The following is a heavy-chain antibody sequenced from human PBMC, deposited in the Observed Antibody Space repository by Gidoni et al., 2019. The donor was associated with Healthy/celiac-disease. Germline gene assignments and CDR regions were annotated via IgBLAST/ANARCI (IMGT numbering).Heavy chain of an antibody. CDR3: ARVRTSGSYVVADAFDI. V-gene: IGHV3-66*01. CDR1: GFTVSSNY. J-gene: IGHJ3*02. CDR2: IYSGGST. D-gene: IGHD1-26*01. Sequence: EVQLVESGGGLVQPGGSLRLSCAASGFTVSSNYMSWVRQAPGKGLEWVSVIYSGGSTYYADSVKGRFTISRDNSKNTLYLQMNSLRAEDTAVYYCARVRTSGSYVVADAFDIWGQGTMVTVSS.